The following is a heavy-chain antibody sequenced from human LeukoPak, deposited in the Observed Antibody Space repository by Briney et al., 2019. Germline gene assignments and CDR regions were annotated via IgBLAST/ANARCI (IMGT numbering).Heavy chain of an antibody. D-gene: IGHD6-19*01. CDR2: IRRETDGGTT. CDR3: STAVAGSYYFDS. CDR1: GFTFSNAW. V-gene: IGHV3-15*01. Sequence: GGSVRLSCAASGFTFSNAWMSWVRQAPGKGLEWVGRIRRETDGGTTDYAAPVKGRFTISRDDSKNTQYLQMNSLKTEDTGVDYCSTAVAGSYYFDSWGQGTLVTVSS. J-gene: IGHJ4*02.